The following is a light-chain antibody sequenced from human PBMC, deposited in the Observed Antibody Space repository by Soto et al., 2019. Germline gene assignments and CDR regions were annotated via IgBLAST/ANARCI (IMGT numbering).Light chain of an antibody. CDR1: QSVSSN. CDR2: GAS. J-gene: IGKJ1*01. V-gene: IGKV3-15*01. Sequence: EIVMTQSPVTLSASPGERATLSCRASQSVSSNLAWYQQKPGQAPRLLIYGASTRATGIPARFSGSGSGTEFTLTISSLQSEDFAVYYCQQYNNWPLTFGQGTKVDI. CDR3: QQYNNWPLT.